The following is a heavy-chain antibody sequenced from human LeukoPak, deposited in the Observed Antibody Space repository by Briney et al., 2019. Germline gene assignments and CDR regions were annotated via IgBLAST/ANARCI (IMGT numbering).Heavy chain of an antibody. V-gene: IGHV4-4*07. D-gene: IGHD3-3*01. CDR1: GGSISSYY. Sequence: SETLSLTCTVSGGSISSYYWSWIRQPAGKGLEWIGRIYTSGSTNYNPSLKSRVTMSVDTSKNQFSLKLSSVTAADTAVYYCARDPRVDDLRCLEWDSSYYYYYMDVWGKGTTVTVSS. J-gene: IGHJ6*03. CDR3: ARDPRVDDLRCLEWDSSYYYYYMDV. CDR2: IYTSGST.